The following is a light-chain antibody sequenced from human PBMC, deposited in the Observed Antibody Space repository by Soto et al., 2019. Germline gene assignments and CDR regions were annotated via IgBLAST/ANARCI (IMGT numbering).Light chain of an antibody. CDR1: SSNIGSNT. J-gene: IGLJ2*01. CDR2: SNN. CDR3: AAWDDSLNGVV. V-gene: IGLV1-44*01. Sequence: QSVLPQPPSASGTPGQRVTISCSGRSSNIGSNTVNWYQQLPGTAPKLLIYSNNQRPSGVPDRFSGSKSGTSASLAISGHQSEDEADYYWAAWDDSLNGVVFGGGTKLPVL.